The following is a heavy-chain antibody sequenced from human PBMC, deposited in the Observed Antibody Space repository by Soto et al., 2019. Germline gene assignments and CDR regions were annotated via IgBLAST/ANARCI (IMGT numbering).Heavy chain of an antibody. Sequence: EVQLLESGGGLVQPGGSLRLSCAASGFTFSSYAMSWVRQAPGKGLEWVSAISGSGGSTYYADSVKGRFTISRDNSKNTLYLQMNSLRAEDTAVYYCAKDLRPWGWRSSTSINWFDPWGQGTLVTVSS. D-gene: IGHD3-16*01. CDR2: ISGSGGST. J-gene: IGHJ5*02. CDR1: GFTFSSYA. CDR3: AKDLRPWGWRSSTSINWFDP. V-gene: IGHV3-23*01.